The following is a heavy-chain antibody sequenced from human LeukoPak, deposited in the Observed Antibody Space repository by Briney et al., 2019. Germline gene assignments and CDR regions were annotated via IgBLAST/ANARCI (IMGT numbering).Heavy chain of an antibody. V-gene: IGHV3-33*01. D-gene: IGHD3-22*01. CDR1: GYTLTELS. Sequence: SCKVSGYTLTELSMHWVRQAPGKGLEWVAVIWYDGSKQYYADSVKGRFTISRDNSKSTLYLQMNGLRAEDTAVYYCARAAFYYDSSGYYNFDYWGQGTLVTVSS. CDR3: ARAAFYYDSSGYYNFDY. CDR2: IWYDGSKQ. J-gene: IGHJ4*02.